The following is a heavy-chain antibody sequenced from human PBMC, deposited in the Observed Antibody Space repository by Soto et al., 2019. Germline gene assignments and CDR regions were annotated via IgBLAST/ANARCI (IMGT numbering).Heavy chain of an antibody. CDR2: INHSGST. D-gene: IGHD3-10*01. CDR3: ARGSVLLWFGELWYYYYGMDV. Sequence: ASETLSLTCAVYGGSFSGYYWSWIRQPPGKGLEGIGEINHSGSTNYNPSLKSRVTISVDTSKNQFSLKLSSVTAADTAVYYCARGSVLLWFGELWYYYYGMDVWGQGTTVTVSS. J-gene: IGHJ6*02. CDR1: GGSFSGYY. V-gene: IGHV4-34*01.